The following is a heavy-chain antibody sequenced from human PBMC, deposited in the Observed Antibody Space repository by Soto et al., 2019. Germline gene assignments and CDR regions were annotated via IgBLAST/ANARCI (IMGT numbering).Heavy chain of an antibody. CDR3: ARMYSSGSGWFHP. V-gene: IGHV4-31*03. CDR1: GYSITAGGYC. D-gene: IGHD6-19*01. CDR2: FYSSGSI. J-gene: IGHJ5*02. Sequence: LQESGPGLVKPSQTLSLTCFVSGYSITAGGYCWSWIRHLPGKGLEWIGSFYSSGSIIYNPSLRSRVSISGDTSSNHFSMSLTSVTGADTGRYYCARMYSSGSGWFHPWGQGTLVTVSS.